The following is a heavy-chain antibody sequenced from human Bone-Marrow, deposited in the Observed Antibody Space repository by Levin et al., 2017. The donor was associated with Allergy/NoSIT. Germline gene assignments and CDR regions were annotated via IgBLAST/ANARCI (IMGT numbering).Heavy chain of an antibody. D-gene: IGHD3-10*01. V-gene: IGHV3-33*01. CDR2: IWYDGSKK. CDR1: GFTFSNFG. CDR3: ARDRGNYDSGSSWFDS. Sequence: LSLTCAASGFTFSNFGMHWVRQAPGKGLEWVALIWYDGSKKHYADSVKGRFTISRDDPKNTLYVQMNSLRVEDTAVYYCARDRGNYDSGSSWFDSWGQGTLVTVSS. J-gene: IGHJ5*01.